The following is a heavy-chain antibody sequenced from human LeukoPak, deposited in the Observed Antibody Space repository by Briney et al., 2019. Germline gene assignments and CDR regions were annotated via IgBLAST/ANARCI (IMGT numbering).Heavy chain of an antibody. CDR3: ASTHGPIDH. J-gene: IGHJ5*02. Sequence: SQTLSLTCSISGDSVSSNSAAWNWIRQSPSRGLEWLGRTYYRSKWYNEYAVSVKSRLTVKADTSENQFSLQLNSVTPEDTAVYYCASTHGPIDHWGQGILVTVSS. D-gene: IGHD2-8*01. V-gene: IGHV6-1*01. CDR2: TYYRSKWYN. CDR1: GDSVSSNSAA.